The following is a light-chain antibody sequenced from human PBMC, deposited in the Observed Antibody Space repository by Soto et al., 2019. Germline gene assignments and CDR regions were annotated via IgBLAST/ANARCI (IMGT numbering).Light chain of an antibody. CDR3: HQTYANPWT. CDR1: ETISHY. J-gene: IGKJ1*01. CDR2: AAS. V-gene: IGKV1-39*01. Sequence: IHMTQSPSSLSASVGDRVTLTCRASETISHYLNWYQKKPGKAPKLLIHAASSLQSGVPSTFSASGSGTDFALTISSLQPEDFATYYCHQTYANPWTFAQGTKV.